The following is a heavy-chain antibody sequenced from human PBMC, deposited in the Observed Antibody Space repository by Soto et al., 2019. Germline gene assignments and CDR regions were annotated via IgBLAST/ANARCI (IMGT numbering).Heavy chain of an antibody. CDR2: IWHDGSKT. Sequence: EGSLRLSCAASGFSFSTYGMHWVRQAPGKGLEWVAVIWHDGSKTYYADSVKGRLIISRDNSKNTLYVQINSLRAEDRGVYFCARGSIVAAEYGMDVWGQGTKVTVSS. CDR3: ARGSIVAAEYGMDV. V-gene: IGHV3-33*01. CDR1: GFSFSTYG. D-gene: IGHD6-13*01. J-gene: IGHJ6*02.